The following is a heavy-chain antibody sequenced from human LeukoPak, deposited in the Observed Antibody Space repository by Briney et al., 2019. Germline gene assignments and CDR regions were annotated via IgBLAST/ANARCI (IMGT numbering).Heavy chain of an antibody. J-gene: IGHJ4*02. CDR1: GFTFSSYG. CDR3: AKNHGGSYFYFDY. D-gene: IGHD1-26*01. V-gene: IGHV3-30*02. CDR2: IRYDGSNK. Sequence: GGSLRLSCAASGFTFSSYGMHWVRQAPGKGLEWVAFIRYDGSNKYYADSVKGRFTISRDNSKNTLYLQMNSLRAEDTAVYYCAKNHGGSYFYFDYWGQGTLVTVSS.